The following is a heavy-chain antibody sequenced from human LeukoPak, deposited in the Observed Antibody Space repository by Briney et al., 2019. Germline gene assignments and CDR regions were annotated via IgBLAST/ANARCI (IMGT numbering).Heavy chain of an antibody. CDR3: ARDRLYYYGSGGMDV. V-gene: IGHV3-21*01. Sequence: PGGSLRLSCAASGFTFSSYSMNWVRQAPGKGLEWVSSISSSSSYIYCADSVKGRFTISRDNAKNSLYLQMNSLRAEDTAVYYCARDRLYYYGSGGMDVWGQGTTVTVSS. D-gene: IGHD3-10*01. CDR2: ISSSSSYI. CDR1: GFTFSSYS. J-gene: IGHJ6*02.